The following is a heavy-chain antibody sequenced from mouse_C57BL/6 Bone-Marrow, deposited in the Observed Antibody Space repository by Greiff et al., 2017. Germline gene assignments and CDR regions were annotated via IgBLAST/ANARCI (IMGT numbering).Heavy chain of an antibody. V-gene: IGHV1-19*01. Sequence: VQLQQSGPVLVKPGASVKMSCKASGYTFTDYYMNWVKQSHGKSLEWIGVINPYNGGTSYNQKFKGKATLTVDKSSSTAYMELNSLTSEDSAVYYCARKEDFTYAMDYWGQGTSVTVSS. CDR2: INPYNGGT. CDR1: GYTFTDYY. CDR3: ARKEDFTYAMDY. J-gene: IGHJ4*01.